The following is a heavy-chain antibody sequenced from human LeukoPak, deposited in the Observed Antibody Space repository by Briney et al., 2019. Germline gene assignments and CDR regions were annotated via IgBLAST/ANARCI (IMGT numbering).Heavy chain of an antibody. V-gene: IGHV3-48*01. J-gene: IGHJ4*02. CDR3: AKEGYSSSWYQDY. CDR1: GFTFSTYS. CDR2: ISGSSNII. D-gene: IGHD6-13*01. Sequence: GGSLRLSCAGSGFTFSTYSMNWVRQAPGKGLEWLSYISGSSNIIHYADSVKGRFTISRDNSKNTLYLQMNSLRAEDTAVYYCAKEGYSSSWYQDYWGQGTLVTVSS.